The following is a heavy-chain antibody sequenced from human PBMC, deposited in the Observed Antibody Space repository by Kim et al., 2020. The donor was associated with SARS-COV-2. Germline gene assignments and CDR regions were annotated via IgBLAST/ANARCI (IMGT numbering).Heavy chain of an antibody. CDR3: EASDF. Sequence: SASGLGTHYADSVRGRFTISRDNSKSTLFLRMSILRVEDTAVYYCEASDFWGQGALVTVSS. V-gene: IGHV3-23*01. CDR2: SASGLGT. J-gene: IGHJ4*02.